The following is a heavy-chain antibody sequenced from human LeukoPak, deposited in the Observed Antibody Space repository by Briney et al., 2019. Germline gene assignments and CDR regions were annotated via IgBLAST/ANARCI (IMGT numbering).Heavy chain of an antibody. D-gene: IGHD3-22*01. J-gene: IGHJ4*02. Sequence: GGSLRLSCAASGFTFSSQSMNWVRQASGKGLEWASYISSSSSTIYYADSVKGRFTISRDNAKNSLYLQMNSLRAEDTAVYYCARGAYYYEDWGQGTLVTVSS. CDR3: ARGAYYYED. V-gene: IGHV3-48*01. CDR1: GFTFSSQS. CDR2: ISSSSSTI.